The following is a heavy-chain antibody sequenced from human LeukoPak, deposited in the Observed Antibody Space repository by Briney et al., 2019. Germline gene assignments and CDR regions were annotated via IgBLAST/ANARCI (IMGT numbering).Heavy chain of an antibody. CDR2: IIPILGIA. CDR3: ARDRSAAPFGI. Sequence: SVKVSCKAAGGTFSSYAISLVRQAPGQGLEWMGRIIPILGIANYAQKFQGRVTITADKSTSTAYMELSSLRSEDTAVYYCARDRSAAPFGIWGQGTMVTVSS. V-gene: IGHV1-69*04. CDR1: GGTFSSYA. J-gene: IGHJ3*02. D-gene: IGHD6-13*01.